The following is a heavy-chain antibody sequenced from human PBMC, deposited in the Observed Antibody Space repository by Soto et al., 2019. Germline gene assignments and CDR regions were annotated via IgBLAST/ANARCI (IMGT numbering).Heavy chain of an antibody. Sequence: NPSETLSLTCAISGDSVPSNSSAWNWIRQSPSRGREWLGRTYYRSKWYNDYAVSVKSLITINPDTSKNQFSLQLNSVTPEDTAVYYCARVGYSSSWLRGPVSAFDIWGQGTMVTVSS. V-gene: IGHV6-1*01. CDR2: TYYRSKWYN. D-gene: IGHD6-13*01. CDR1: GDSVPSNSSA. J-gene: IGHJ3*02. CDR3: ARVGYSSSWLRGPVSAFDI.